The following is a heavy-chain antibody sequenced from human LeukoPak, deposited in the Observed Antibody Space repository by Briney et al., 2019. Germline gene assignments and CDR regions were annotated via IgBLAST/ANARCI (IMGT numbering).Heavy chain of an antibody. CDR2: INQDGTEK. Sequence: GGSLRLSCAASGFTFSSYWMSWVRQAPGEGLEWVAKINQDGTEKAYVDSVRGRFTISRDNAKNSLYLQMNSLRAEDTAVYYCARVLQQGIVGAREPWGQGTLVTVSS. J-gene: IGHJ5*02. CDR1: GFTFSSYW. D-gene: IGHD1-26*01. V-gene: IGHV3-7*01. CDR3: ARVLQQGIVGAREP.